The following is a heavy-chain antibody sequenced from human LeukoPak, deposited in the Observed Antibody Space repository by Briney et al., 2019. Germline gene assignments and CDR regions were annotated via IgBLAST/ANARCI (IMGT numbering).Heavy chain of an antibody. J-gene: IGHJ4*02. Sequence: ASVKVSCKASGYTFTIYYMHWVRQAPGQGLEWMGLINPSGGSTSYAQKFQGRVTMTRDMSTRTVYMELSSLRSEDTAVYYCAREGPYSSGWYLNLIDYWGQGTLVTVSS. CDR3: AREGPYSSGWYLNLIDY. V-gene: IGHV1-46*01. CDR2: INPSGGST. D-gene: IGHD6-19*01. CDR1: GYTFTIYY.